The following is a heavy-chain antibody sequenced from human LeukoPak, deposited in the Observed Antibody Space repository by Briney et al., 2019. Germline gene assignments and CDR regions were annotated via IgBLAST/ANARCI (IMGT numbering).Heavy chain of an antibody. CDR3: ASFGYSYGLYYFDY. CDR2: IIPIFGTA. D-gene: IGHD5-18*01. V-gene: IGHV1-69*01. J-gene: IGHJ4*02. CDR1: GGTFSSYA. Sequence: ASVKVSCKASGGTFSSYAISWVRQAPGQGLEWVGGIIPIFGTANYAQKFQGRVTITADESTSTAYMELSSLRSEDTAVYYCASFGYSYGLYYFDYWGQGTLVTVSS.